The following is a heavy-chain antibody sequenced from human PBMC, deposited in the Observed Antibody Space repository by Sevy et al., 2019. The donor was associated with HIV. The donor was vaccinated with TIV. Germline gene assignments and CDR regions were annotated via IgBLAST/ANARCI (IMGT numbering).Heavy chain of an antibody. CDR1: GFTFSNYE. CDR2: ITLSGSST. CDR3: ARDRQGITVAGTAIDY. Sequence: GGSLSLSCTASGFTFSNYEMNWVRQAPGKGLEWVSYITLSGSSTYYADSVKGRFTISRDNAKNSLYLQMNSLRAEDTAVYYCARDRQGITVAGTAIDYWGQGTLVTVSS. J-gene: IGHJ4*02. D-gene: IGHD6-19*01. V-gene: IGHV3-48*03.